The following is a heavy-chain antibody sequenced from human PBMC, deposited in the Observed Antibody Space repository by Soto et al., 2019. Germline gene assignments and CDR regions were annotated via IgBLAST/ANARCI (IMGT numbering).Heavy chain of an antibody. CDR3: AMVDVYVTPSPQDV. CDR1: GYTFTRYG. D-gene: IGHD3-16*01. V-gene: IGHV1-18*01. Sequence: QVQLVQSGAEVKNPGASVKVSCKASGYTFTRYGIGWARQAPGQGLEWMGWINTYNGNTNYAQNVQARVTLTTDTSTSTPYMELRSLRSHHTAIYYCAMVDVYVTPSPQDVWGQGTTVIVSS. J-gene: IGHJ6*02. CDR2: INTYNGNT.